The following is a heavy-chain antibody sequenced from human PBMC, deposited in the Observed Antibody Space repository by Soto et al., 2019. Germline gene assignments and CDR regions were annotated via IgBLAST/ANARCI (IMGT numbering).Heavy chain of an antibody. J-gene: IGHJ6*02. V-gene: IGHV3-74*01. Sequence: GGSPRLSCAASGFTFSSYWMHWVRQAPGKGLVWVSRINSDGSSTSYADSVKGRFTISRDNAKNTLYLEMNSLRAEDSAVYYCARGQWWYQYGMDVWGQGTTVTVSS. CDR1: GFTFSSYW. D-gene: IGHD2-15*01. CDR2: INSDGSST. CDR3: ARGQWWYQYGMDV.